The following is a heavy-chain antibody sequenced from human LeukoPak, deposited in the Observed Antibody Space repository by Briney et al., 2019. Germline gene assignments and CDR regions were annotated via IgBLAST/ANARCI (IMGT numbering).Heavy chain of an antibody. J-gene: IGHJ3*02. Sequence: SETLSLTCTVSGGSISSYYWSWIRQPPGKGLEWIGHIYYSESTNYNPSLKSRVTISVDTSKNQLSLKLSSVTAADTAVYYCASRIAARPDSHDAFDIWGQGTMVTVSS. CDR1: GGSISSYY. CDR3: ASRIAARPDSHDAFDI. V-gene: IGHV4-59*01. CDR2: IYYSEST. D-gene: IGHD6-6*01.